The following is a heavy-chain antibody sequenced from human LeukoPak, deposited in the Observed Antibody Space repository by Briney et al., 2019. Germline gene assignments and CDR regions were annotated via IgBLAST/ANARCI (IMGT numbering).Heavy chain of an antibody. CDR3: AKPPSGGTQNYYYYGMDV. V-gene: IGHV3-23*01. CDR2: ISGSGGSA. J-gene: IGHJ6*02. D-gene: IGHD1-7*01. Sequence: GGSLRLPCAASGFTFSSYAMSWVRQAPGKGLEWVSAISGSGGSAYYADSVKGRFTISRDNSKNTLYLQMNSLRAEDTAVYYCAKPPSGGTQNYYYYGMDVWGQGTTVTVSS. CDR1: GFTFSSYA.